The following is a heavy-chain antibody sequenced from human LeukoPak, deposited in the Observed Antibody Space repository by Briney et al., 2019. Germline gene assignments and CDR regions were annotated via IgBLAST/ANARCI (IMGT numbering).Heavy chain of an antibody. Sequence: SETLTLTCTVSGDSISSYYWSWIRQPPGKGLEWIGYSYTSGGTYYIPSLKGRVTISIDTSKNQFSLKLSSVTAADSAVYYCARLTRLSTSPDRYYLDYWGQGTLVTVSS. V-gene: IGHV4-4*09. CDR2: SYTSGGT. D-gene: IGHD6-6*01. CDR1: GDSISSYY. J-gene: IGHJ4*02. CDR3: ARLTRLSTSPDRYYLDY.